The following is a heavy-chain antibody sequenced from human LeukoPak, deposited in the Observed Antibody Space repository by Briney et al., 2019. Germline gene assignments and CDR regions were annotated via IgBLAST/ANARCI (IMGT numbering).Heavy chain of an antibody. D-gene: IGHD3-10*01. Sequence: GGSLRLSCATSGFAFSSYSMIWVRQTPGKGLEWVSYITPSSLTVFYADSVKGRFTISRDNAKSSLYLQMNSLRADDTAVYYCARIYSGSGTYYNTIDYWGQGTLVTVSS. CDR3: ARIYSGSGTYYNTIDY. J-gene: IGHJ4*02. V-gene: IGHV3-48*01. CDR1: GFAFSSYS. CDR2: ITPSSLTV.